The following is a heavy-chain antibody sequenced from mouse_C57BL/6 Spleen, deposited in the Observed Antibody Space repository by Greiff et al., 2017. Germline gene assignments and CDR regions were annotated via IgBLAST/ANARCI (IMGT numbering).Heavy chain of an antibody. Sequence: VQLQESGAELARPGASVKLSCKASGYTFTSYGISWVKQRTGQGLEWIGEIYPRSGNTYYNEKFKGKATLTADKSSSTAYMELRSLTSEDSAVYFCARDWDGGYFDVWGTGTTVTVSS. CDR2: IYPRSGNT. CDR1: GYTFTSYG. CDR3: ARDWDGGYFDV. D-gene: IGHD4-1*01. J-gene: IGHJ1*03. V-gene: IGHV1-81*01.